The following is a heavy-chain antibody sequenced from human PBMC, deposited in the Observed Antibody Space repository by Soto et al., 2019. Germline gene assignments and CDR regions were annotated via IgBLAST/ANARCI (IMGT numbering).Heavy chain of an antibody. V-gene: IGHV1-18*01. D-gene: IGHD3-3*01. J-gene: IGHJ6*03. CDR2: ISAYNGNT. Sequence: ASVKVSCKASGYTFTIYGISWVRQAPGQGLEWMGWISAYNGNTNYAQKLQGRITMTTDTSTSTAYMELRSLRSDDTAVYYCARVGSGDFWSGYYIIYYYMDVWGKGTTVTVSS. CDR3: ARVGSGDFWSGYYIIYYYMDV. CDR1: GYTFTIYG.